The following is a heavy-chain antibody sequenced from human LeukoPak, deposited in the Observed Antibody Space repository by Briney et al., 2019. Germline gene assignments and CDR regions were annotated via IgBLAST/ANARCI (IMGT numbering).Heavy chain of an antibody. CDR1: GYTFTSYY. CDR2: INPSGGST. D-gene: IGHD5-18*01. J-gene: IGHJ3*02. Sequence: ASVKVSCKASGYTFTSYYMHWVRQVPGQGLEWMGIINPSGGSTRHAQKFQGRVTMTRDSSTSTVYMELSSLRSEDTAVYYCAVAYSFGRDALDTWGQGTMVTVSS. V-gene: IGHV1-46*01. CDR3: AVAYSFGRDALDT.